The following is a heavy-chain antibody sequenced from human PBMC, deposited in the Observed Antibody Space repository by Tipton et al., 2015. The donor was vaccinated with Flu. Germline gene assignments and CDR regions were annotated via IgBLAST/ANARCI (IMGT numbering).Heavy chain of an antibody. J-gene: IGHJ5*02. CDR3: APGYCGGDCYPPGWFDP. V-gene: IGHV3-33*01. CDR1: GFTFSSYG. CDR2: IWYDGSNK. Sequence: SGFTFSSYGMHWVRQAPGKGLEWVAVIWYDGSNKYYADSVKGRFTISRDNSKNTLYLQMNSLRAEDTAVYYCAPGYCGGDCYPPGWFDPWGQGTLVTVSS. D-gene: IGHD2-21*02.